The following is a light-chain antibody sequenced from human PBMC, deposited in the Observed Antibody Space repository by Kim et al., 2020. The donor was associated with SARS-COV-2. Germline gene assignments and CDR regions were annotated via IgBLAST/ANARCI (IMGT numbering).Light chain of an antibody. CDR2: DAS. Sequence: SPGERATLSCRASQSVITYLAWYQQKPGQAPRLLIYDASNRATGIPARFSGSGSGTDFTLTISSLESEDSAVYYCQQRRNWPPITFGQGTRLEIK. V-gene: IGKV3-11*01. CDR1: QSVITY. CDR3: QQRRNWPPIT. J-gene: IGKJ5*01.